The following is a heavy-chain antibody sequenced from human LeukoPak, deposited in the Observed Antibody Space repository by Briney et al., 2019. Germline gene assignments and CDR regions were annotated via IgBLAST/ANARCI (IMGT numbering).Heavy chain of an antibody. CDR3: ARGIVVVTTTYDAFDI. CDR2: MNPNSGNT. D-gene: IGHD3-22*01. V-gene: IGHV1-8*01. Sequence: ASVKVSCKASGYTFTSYDIKWVRQATGQGLEWMGWMNPNSGNTGYAQKFQGRVTMTRNTSISTAYMELSSLRSEDTAVYYCARGIVVVTTTYDAFDIWGQGTMVTVSS. J-gene: IGHJ3*02. CDR1: GYTFTSYD.